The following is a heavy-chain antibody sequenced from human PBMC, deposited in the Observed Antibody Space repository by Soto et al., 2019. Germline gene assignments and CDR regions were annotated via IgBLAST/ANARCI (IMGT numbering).Heavy chain of an antibody. D-gene: IGHD5-12*01. J-gene: IGHJ6*02. CDR3: AREEGATIPKYYYYGMDV. Sequence: QVQLVQSGAEVKKPGSSVKVSCKASGGTFSSYAISWVRQAPGQGLEWMGGIIPIFGTANYAQKFQGRVTITADESTSTAYRELSSLRSEDTAVDYCAREEGATIPKYYYYGMDVWGQGTTVTVSS. CDR2: IIPIFGTA. CDR1: GGTFSSYA. V-gene: IGHV1-69*01.